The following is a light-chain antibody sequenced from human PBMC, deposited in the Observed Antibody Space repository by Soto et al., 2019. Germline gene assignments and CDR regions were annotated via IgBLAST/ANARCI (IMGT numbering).Light chain of an antibody. V-gene: IGLV2-14*01. J-gene: IGLJ1*01. CDR3: SSHTSTSFSYV. CDR1: SSDISDYSY. Sequence: QSALTQPASVSGSPGQSITISCTGTSSDISDYSYVSWYQQHPGKAPKIMIYEVSNRPSGVSNRFSGSKSANTASLTISGLQAEDEADYYCSSHTSTSFSYVFGTGTKVTVL. CDR2: EVS.